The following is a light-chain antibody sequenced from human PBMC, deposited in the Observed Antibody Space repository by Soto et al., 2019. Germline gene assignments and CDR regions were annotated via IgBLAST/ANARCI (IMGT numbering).Light chain of an antibody. Sequence: DVQMTQSPSTLSASIGDRVFITCRASQSVGTGLAWYQQKPGKAPDLLIYDASNLESGVPSRFSGSGSGTEFTLTINGLQPADFATYYCQQYYVYPLTFGGGTKVEIE. J-gene: IGKJ4*01. CDR1: QSVGTG. V-gene: IGKV1-5*01. CDR3: QQYYVYPLT. CDR2: DAS.